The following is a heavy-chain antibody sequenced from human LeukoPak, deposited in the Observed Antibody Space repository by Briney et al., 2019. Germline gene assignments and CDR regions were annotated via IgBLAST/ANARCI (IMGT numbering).Heavy chain of an antibody. J-gene: IGHJ4*02. CDR3: ARVLLWFGEFTAPFDY. D-gene: IGHD3-10*01. CDR2: ISSSRRYI. CDR1: GFTFSSYS. V-gene: IGHV3-21*01. Sequence: PGGSLRLSCAASGFTFSSYSMNWVRQAPGKGLEWVSSISSSRRYIYYADSVKGGFTIHRDNAKKSLYREMKRQRDEDTAVYYCARVLLWFGEFTAPFDYWGQGSWVTVSS.